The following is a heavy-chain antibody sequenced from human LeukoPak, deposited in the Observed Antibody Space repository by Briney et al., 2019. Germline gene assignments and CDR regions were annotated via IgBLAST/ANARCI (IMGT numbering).Heavy chain of an antibody. V-gene: IGHV3-7*01. CDR3: ARKGNAFDI. D-gene: IGHD3-10*01. J-gene: IGHJ3*02. CDR2: INEEGSQK. Sequence: TGGSLRLSCAASGFTFSDYWMTWVRQAPGKGLEWVANINEEGSQKYYVDPVKGRFTLSRDNAWNSLSPQMNSLRAEDTAVYYCARKGNAFDIWGQGTMVTVSS. CDR1: GFTFSDYW.